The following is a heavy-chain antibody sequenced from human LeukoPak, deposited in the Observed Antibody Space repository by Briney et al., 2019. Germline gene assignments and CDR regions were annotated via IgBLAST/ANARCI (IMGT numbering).Heavy chain of an antibody. CDR1: GFSLSTSGVG. V-gene: IGHV4-61*05. CDR2: IYYRGST. J-gene: IGHJ4*02. Sequence: SGPTLVNPTQTLTLTCTFSGFSLSTSGVGVGWIRQPPGKGLEWIGYIYYRGSTNYNPSLKSRVTISVDTSKTQFSLKLNSVTAADTAVYYCARHRRQQLVYSFDYWGQGTLVTVSS. D-gene: IGHD6-13*01. CDR3: ARHRRQQLVYSFDY.